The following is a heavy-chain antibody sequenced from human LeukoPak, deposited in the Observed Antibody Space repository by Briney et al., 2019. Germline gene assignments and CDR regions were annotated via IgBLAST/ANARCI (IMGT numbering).Heavy chain of an antibody. D-gene: IGHD3-10*01. CDR3: ARVSEVVRGLTRGYHYYGMDV. CDR2: IWYDGSSK. J-gene: IGHJ6*02. CDR1: GFTFRNYG. V-gene: IGHV3-33*01. Sequence: LPGRSLRLSCAASGFTFRNYGLSSVRQAPGKGLEWVALIWYDGSSKSYAASVKGRIDISRDNFKTTLYLQMSSLRAQDTALYSCARVSEVVRGLTRGYHYYGMDVWGQGTTVTVSS.